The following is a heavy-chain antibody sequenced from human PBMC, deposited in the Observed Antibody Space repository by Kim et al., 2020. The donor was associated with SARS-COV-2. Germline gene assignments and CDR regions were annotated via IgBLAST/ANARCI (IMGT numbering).Heavy chain of an antibody. J-gene: IGHJ3*02. CDR3: IGVVAATDDAFDI. V-gene: IGHV3-73*01. Sequence: YAASVKGRFTISRDDSKNTAYLQMNSLKTEDTAVYYCIGVVAATDDAFDIWGQGTMVTVSS. D-gene: IGHD2-15*01.